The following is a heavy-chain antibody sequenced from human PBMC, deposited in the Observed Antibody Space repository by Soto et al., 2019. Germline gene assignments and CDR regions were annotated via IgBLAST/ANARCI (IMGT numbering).Heavy chain of an antibody. CDR2: IWYDGGNK. Sequence: GGSLRLSCAASGFTFSSYGMHWVRQAPGKGLEWVAVIWYDGGNKYYADSVKGRFTISRDNSKNTLYLQMNSLRAEDTAVYYCARDFWGYCSSTSCYGMDVWGQGTTVTVSS. CDR3: ARDFWGYCSSTSCYGMDV. J-gene: IGHJ6*02. CDR1: GFTFSSYG. D-gene: IGHD2-2*01. V-gene: IGHV3-33*01.